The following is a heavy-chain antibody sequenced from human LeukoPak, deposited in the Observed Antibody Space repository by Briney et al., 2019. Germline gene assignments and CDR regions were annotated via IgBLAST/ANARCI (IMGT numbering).Heavy chain of an antibody. V-gene: IGHV3-53*01. Sequence: GGSLRLSCAASGFTVSSNYMSWVRQAPGKGLEWVSGIYSGGSTYYAASVKGRFTISRDNSKNTLYLQMNSLRAEDTAVYYCARDVAAPTYYYGMDVWGQGTTVTVSS. D-gene: IGHD2-21*01. J-gene: IGHJ6*02. CDR3: ARDVAAPTYYYGMDV. CDR2: IYSGGST. CDR1: GFTVSSNY.